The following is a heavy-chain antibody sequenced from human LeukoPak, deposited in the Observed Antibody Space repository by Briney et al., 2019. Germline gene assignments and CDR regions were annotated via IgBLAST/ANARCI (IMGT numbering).Heavy chain of an antibody. CDR1: GYTLTELS. V-gene: IGHV1-2*02. CDR3: ARSQWLIDASIDY. Sequence: GASVKVSCKVSGYTLTELSMHWVRQAPGQGLEWMGWINPTSGGTKYAQKFQGRVTMTRDTSISTAYMELSRLRSDDTAVYYCARSQWLIDASIDYWGQGTLVTVSS. CDR2: INPTSGGT. J-gene: IGHJ4*02. D-gene: IGHD6-19*01.